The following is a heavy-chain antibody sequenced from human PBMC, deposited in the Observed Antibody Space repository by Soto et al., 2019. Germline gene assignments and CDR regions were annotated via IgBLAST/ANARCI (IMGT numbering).Heavy chain of an antibody. Sequence: QVQLVESGGGVVQPGRSLRLSCAASGFTFSSYAMHWVRQAPGKGLEWVAVISYDGSHKYYADSVKGRFTISRDNSKNSLYLQMNSLRAEDTVVYYCARDGATGSSWCNYYGMDVWGQWTTVTVSS. D-gene: IGHD6-13*01. CDR1: GFTFSSYA. V-gene: IGHV3-30-3*01. J-gene: IGHJ6*02. CDR2: ISYDGSHK. CDR3: ARDGATGSSWCNYYGMDV.